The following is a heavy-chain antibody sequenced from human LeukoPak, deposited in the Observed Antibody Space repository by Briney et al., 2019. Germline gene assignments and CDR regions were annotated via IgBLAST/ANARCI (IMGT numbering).Heavy chain of an antibody. V-gene: IGHV4-59*11. CDR3: ARGIQLRYYYYYMDV. J-gene: IGHJ6*03. CDR2: IYYSGST. CDR1: GGSISSHY. Sequence: SETLSLTCTVSGGSISSHYWSWIRQPPGKGLEWIGYIYYSGSTNYNPSLKSRVTISVDTSKNQFSLKLSSVTAADTAVYYCARGIQLRYYYYYMDVWGKGTTVTVSS. D-gene: IGHD5-18*01.